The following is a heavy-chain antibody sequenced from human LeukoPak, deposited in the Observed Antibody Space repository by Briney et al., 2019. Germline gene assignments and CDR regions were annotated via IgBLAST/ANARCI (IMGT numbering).Heavy chain of an antibody. D-gene: IGHD6-25*01. CDR2: MNPNSGNT. J-gene: IGHJ4*02. CDR3: ARGGQRGLGY. V-gene: IGHV1-8*02. Sequence: ASVKVSCKASGYTFTSYYMHWVRQATGQGLEWMGWMNPNSGNTGYAQKFQGRVTMTRNTSISTAYMELRSLRPEDTAVYYCARGGQRGLGYWGQGTLVTVSS. CDR1: GYTFTSYY.